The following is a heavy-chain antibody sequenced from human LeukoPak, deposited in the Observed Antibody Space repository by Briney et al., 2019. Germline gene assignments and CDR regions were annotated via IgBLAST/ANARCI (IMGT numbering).Heavy chain of an antibody. CDR1: GFTFSSYS. V-gene: IGHV3-21*01. Sequence: GGSLRLSCAASGFTFSSYSMNWVRQAPGKGLEWVSSISSSSRYIYYADSVKGRFTISRDNAKNSLYLQMNSLRAEDTAVYYCARDLLGPGTSFDYWGQGTLVTVSS. CDR2: ISSSSRYI. CDR3: ARDLLGPGTSFDY. J-gene: IGHJ4*02. D-gene: IGHD1-1*01.